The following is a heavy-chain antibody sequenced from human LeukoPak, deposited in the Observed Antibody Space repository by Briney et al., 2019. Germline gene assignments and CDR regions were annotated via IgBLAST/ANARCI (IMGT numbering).Heavy chain of an antibody. Sequence: SETLSLTCAVYGGSFSGYYWSWIRQPPGKGLEWIGEINHSGSTNYNPSLKSRVTISVDTSKNQFSLQLNSVTPEDTAVYYCARDPYSSGWSGGWFDYWGQGTLVTVSS. CDR2: INHSGST. CDR3: ARDPYSSGWSGGWFDY. V-gene: IGHV4-34*01. CDR1: GGSFSGYY. D-gene: IGHD6-19*01. J-gene: IGHJ4*02.